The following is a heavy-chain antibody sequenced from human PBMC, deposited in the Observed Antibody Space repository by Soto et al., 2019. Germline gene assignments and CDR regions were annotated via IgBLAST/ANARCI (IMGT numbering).Heavy chain of an antibody. J-gene: IGHJ3*01. CDR1: GFSFSKFA. CDR3: ASDWGDDSAFYDAFQV. V-gene: IGHV3-23*01. Sequence: EVQLLESGGGVVQPGGALRLSCAASGFSFSKFAVSWVRQAPGKGLEWVSAISGDGESTFYVDSVKGRFTISRDNSKNELFLQMNALRVEDTAVYYCASDWGDDSAFYDAFQVWGQGTMVSVSS. D-gene: IGHD3-22*01. CDR2: ISGDGEST.